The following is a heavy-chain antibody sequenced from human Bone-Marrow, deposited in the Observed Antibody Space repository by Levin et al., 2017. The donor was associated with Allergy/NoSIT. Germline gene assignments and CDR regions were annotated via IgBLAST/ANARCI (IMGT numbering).Heavy chain of an antibody. J-gene: IGHJ5*02. V-gene: IGHV4-34*01. CDR3: ARGMVRYRNWFDP. Sequence: SETLSLTCAVYGGSFSGYYWSWIRQPPGKGLEWIGEINHSGSTRYNPSLKSRVTISVDTSKNQFSLKLSSVTAADTAVYYCARGMVRYRNWFDPWGQGTLVTVSS. CDR2: INHSGST. CDR1: GGSFSGYY. D-gene: IGHD3-10*01.